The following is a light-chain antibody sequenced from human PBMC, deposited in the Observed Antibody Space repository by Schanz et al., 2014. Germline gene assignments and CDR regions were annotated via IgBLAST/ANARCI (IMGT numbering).Light chain of an antibody. V-gene: IGKV3-20*01. CDR1: QSVSSSY. Sequence: EIVLTQSPGALSLSPGDRATLSCRASQSVSSSYLAWYQQKPGQAPRLLIHGASSRATGIPDMFSGSGSGTDFTLTISRLEPEDFAVYYCQQYGSSLYTFGQGTKLEIK. J-gene: IGKJ2*01. CDR3: QQYGSSLYT. CDR2: GAS.